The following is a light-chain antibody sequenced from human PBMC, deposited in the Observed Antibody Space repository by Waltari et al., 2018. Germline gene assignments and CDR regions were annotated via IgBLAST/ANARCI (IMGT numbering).Light chain of an antibody. CDR2: WAS. Sequence: EIVMTQSPHSLAVSLAERAALNCQSSQIVLDTSNNKNYLGWYQQKTGQPLKLLIYWASTRESGVPDRFRASGSGTDFTLTISSLQAEDVAVYYCQQYYTTPWTFGQGTKVEVK. CDR1: QIVLDTSNNKNY. V-gene: IGKV4-1*01. J-gene: IGKJ1*01. CDR3: QQYYTTPWT.